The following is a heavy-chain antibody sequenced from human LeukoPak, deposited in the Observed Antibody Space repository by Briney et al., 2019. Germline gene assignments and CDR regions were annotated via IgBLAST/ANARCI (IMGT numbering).Heavy chain of an antibody. D-gene: IGHD3-16*01. CDR3: ARGRLGIDSYYMDV. J-gene: IGHJ6*03. Sequence: PSETLSLTCTVSGGSISSSSYYWGWIRQPPGKGLEWIGSIYYSGSTYYNPSLKSRVTISVDTSKNQFSLKLSSVTAADTAVYYCARGRLGIDSYYMDVWGKGTTVTVSS. CDR1: GGSISSSSYY. V-gene: IGHV4-39*07. CDR2: IYYSGST.